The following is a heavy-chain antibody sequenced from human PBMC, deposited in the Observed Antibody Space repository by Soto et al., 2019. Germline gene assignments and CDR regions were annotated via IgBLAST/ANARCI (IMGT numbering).Heavy chain of an antibody. Sequence: QVQLQESGPGLVKPSETLSLTCTVSGGSISSYYWSWIRQPPGKGLEWIGYIYYSGSTNYNPSLKSRVTISVDTSKNQFSLKLSSVTAADTAVYYCARYRGGSFYFDYWGQGTFVTVSS. V-gene: IGHV4-59*01. CDR3: ARYRGGSFYFDY. D-gene: IGHD1-26*01. J-gene: IGHJ4*02. CDR2: IYYSGST. CDR1: GGSISSYY.